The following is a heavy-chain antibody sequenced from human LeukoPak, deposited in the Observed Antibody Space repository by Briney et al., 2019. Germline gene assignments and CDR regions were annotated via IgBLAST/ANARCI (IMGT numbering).Heavy chain of an antibody. V-gene: IGHV3-23*01. D-gene: IGHD1-26*01. J-gene: IGHJ5*02. CDR1: GFMFNSYV. Sequence: GGSLRLSCAASGFMFNSYVMSWVRQAPGKGLEWVSAINGGGGNTYYADSVKGRFTISRDNSKNSLFLQMNSLRAEDTAMYYCARDKVVGATWFDPWGQGTLVTVSS. CDR2: INGGGGNT. CDR3: ARDKVVGATWFDP.